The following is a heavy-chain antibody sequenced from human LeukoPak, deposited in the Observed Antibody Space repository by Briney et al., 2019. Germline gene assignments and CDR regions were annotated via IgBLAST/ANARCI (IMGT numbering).Heavy chain of an antibody. V-gene: IGHV4-59*08. CDR2: IYYSGST. J-gene: IGHJ4*02. D-gene: IGHD4-23*01. CDR3: ARHPTTVVKTGFDY. CDR1: GGSISSYY. Sequence: PSETLSLTCTVSGGSISSYYWSWIRQPPGKGLEWIGYIYYSGSTNYNPSLKSRVTISVDTSKNQFSLKLSSVTAADTAVYYCARHPTTVVKTGFDYWGQGTLVTVSS.